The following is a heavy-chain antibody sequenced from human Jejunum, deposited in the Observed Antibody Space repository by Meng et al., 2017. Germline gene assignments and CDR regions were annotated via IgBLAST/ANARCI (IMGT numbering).Heavy chain of an antibody. CDR1: GDSFNSPDYY. CDR3: ARSPYSGSALPFFDY. Sequence: VHLRALRPGPAEPSQTLSLTCTVSGDSFNSPDYYWSWIRQPPEKGLELIGYIYYSGSTYYNPSLKSRVSISGDTSNKQFSLKLTSVTAADTAVYYCARSPYSGSALPFFDYWGQGSLVTVSS. D-gene: IGHD1-26*01. CDR2: IYYSGST. J-gene: IGHJ4*02. V-gene: IGHV4-30-4*01.